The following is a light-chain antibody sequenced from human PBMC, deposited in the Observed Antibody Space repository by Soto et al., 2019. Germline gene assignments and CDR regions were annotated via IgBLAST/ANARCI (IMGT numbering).Light chain of an antibody. V-gene: IGKV1-5*03. Sequence: DIQMTQSPSTLSASVGDRVTITCRASQTISSWLDWYQQKPGKAPKLLIYKSSTLESGVPSRFSGSGSGTDFTLTVTSPKPEDFATYYCQQYSYYATFGQGIKVEIK. J-gene: IGKJ1*01. CDR2: KSS. CDR1: QTISSW. CDR3: QQYSYYAT.